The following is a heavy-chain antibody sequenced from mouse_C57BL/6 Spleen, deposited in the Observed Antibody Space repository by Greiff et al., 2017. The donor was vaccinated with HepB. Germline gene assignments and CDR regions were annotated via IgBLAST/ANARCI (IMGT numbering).Heavy chain of an antibody. CDR2: IDPENGDT. J-gene: IGHJ3*01. CDR3: TISPFAY. V-gene: IGHV14-4*01. CDR1: GFNIKDDY. Sequence: EVQLQESGAELVRPGASVKMSCTASGFNIKDDYMHWVKQRPEQGLEWIGWIDPENGDTEYASKFQGKATITADTSSNTAYLQLSSLTSEDTAVYYCTISPFAYWGQGTLVTVSA.